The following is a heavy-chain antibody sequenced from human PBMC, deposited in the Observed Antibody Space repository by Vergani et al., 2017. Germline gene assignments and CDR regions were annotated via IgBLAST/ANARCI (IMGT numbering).Heavy chain of an antibody. Sequence: QVQLVQSGAEVKKPGSSVKVSCKASGGTFSSYAISWVRQAPGQGLEWMGRIIPIFGTANYAQKFQGRGTITADKSTSTAYMELSSLRSEDTAVYYCARDPSVERVDTAPGNYWGQGTLVTVAS. CDR2: IIPIFGTA. CDR1: GGTFSSYA. D-gene: IGHD5-18*01. V-gene: IGHV1-69*14. CDR3: ARDPSVERVDTAPGNY. J-gene: IGHJ4*02.